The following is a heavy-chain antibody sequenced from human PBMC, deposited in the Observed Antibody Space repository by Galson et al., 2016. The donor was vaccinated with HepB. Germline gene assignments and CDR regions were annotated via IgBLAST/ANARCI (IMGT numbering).Heavy chain of an antibody. J-gene: IGHJ2*01. CDR3: AKDCYDSSGYRSYWYFEL. Sequence: SLRLSCAASGFTFSSYAMSWVRQAPGKGLEWVSAISGSGGNSYYADSVKGRFTISRDNSKNTLYVQMHSLRAEDTAVYYCAKDCYDSSGYRSYWYFELWGRGTLVTVSS. D-gene: IGHD3-22*01. CDR2: ISGSGGNS. CDR1: GFTFSSYA. V-gene: IGHV3-23*01.